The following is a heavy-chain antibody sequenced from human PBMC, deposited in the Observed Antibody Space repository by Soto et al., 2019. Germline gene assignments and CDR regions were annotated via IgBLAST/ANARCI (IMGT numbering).Heavy chain of an antibody. D-gene: IGHD3-22*01. V-gene: IGHV5-51*01. J-gene: IGHJ4*02. CDR2: IYPGDSHT. Sequence: GESLKISCKGSGYSFTSYLIGWVRQMPGKGLEWMGIIYPGDSHTRYSPSFQGQVTISADKSISTAYLQWSSLKASDTAMYYCARQIYDSDTGPNFQYYFDSWGQGTPVTVSS. CDR3: ARQIYDSDTGPNFQYYFDS. CDR1: GYSFTSYL.